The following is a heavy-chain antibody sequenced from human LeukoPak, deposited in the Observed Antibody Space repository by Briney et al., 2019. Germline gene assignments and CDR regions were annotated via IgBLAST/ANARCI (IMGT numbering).Heavy chain of an antibody. CDR3: ARLGGTGWAVDH. D-gene: IGHD6-19*01. CDR2: FDPEDGET. Sequence: ASVKVSCKVSGYTLTELSMHWVRQAPGKGLEWMGGFDPEDGETIYAQKFQGRVTMTEDTSTDTAYMELSSLRSEDTAVYYCARLGGTGWAVDHWGQGALVIVSS. V-gene: IGHV1-24*01. J-gene: IGHJ4*02. CDR1: GYTLTELS.